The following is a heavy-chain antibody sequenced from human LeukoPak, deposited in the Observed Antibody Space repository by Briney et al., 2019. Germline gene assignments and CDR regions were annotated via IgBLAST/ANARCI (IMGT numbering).Heavy chain of an antibody. CDR3: ARVSGTLGLFAVVITHSRSYYFDY. J-gene: IGHJ4*02. V-gene: IGHV3-7*01. CDR2: IKQDGSEK. D-gene: IGHD3-3*01. CDR1: GFTFSSYW. Sequence: GGSLRLSCAASGFTFSSYWMSWVRQAPGKGLEWVANIKQDGSEKYYVDSVKGRFTISRDNAKNSLYLQMNSLRAEDTAVYYCARVSGTLGLFAVVITHSRSYYFDYWGQGTLVTVSS.